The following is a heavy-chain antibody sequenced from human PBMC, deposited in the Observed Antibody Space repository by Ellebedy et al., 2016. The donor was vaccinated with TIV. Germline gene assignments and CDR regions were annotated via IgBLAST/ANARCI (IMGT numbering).Heavy chain of an antibody. V-gene: IGHV3-53*01. CDR1: GFTFSSYT. CDR2: IYAGGTT. J-gene: IGHJ5*02. CDR3: AVGRPNYGDFPS. Sequence: GESLKISXAGSGFTFSSYTMSWVRQAPGRGLEWVSVIYAGGTTDYVASVKGRFSISRDTSKNTLFLQMNSLRADDTAIYYCAVGRPNYGDFPSWGQGTLVTVSS. D-gene: IGHD4-17*01.